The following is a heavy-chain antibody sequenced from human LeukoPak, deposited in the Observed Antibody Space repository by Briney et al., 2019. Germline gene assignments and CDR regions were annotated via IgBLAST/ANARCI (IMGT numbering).Heavy chain of an antibody. CDR2: IYHSGRT. J-gene: IGHJ4*02. CDR3: ARGGNTVFDY. Sequence: SETLSLTCAVSGGSISRGGYSWSWIRQPPGKGLEWIGYIYHSGRTHYNPSLESRVTMSVDRSENQFSLKLTSVTAADTAVYNCARGGNTVFDYWGQGAPVTVSS. D-gene: IGHD4-23*01. V-gene: IGHV4-30-2*01. CDR1: GGSISRGGYS.